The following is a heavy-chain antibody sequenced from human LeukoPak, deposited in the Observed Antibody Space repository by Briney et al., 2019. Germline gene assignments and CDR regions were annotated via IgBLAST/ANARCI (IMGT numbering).Heavy chain of an antibody. CDR1: GGSITIYY. CDR3: AREVPAAITVVDV. CDR2: IYSSGTT. J-gene: IGHJ6*04. V-gene: IGHV4-4*07. Sequence: SETLSLTCTVSGGSITIYYWSWIRQPAGKGLEWIGRIYSSGTTNYNPSLKSRVTISVDKSKNQLSLNLTSGSAADTAVYYCAREVPAAITVVDVWGKGTTVTVSS. D-gene: IGHD2-2*01.